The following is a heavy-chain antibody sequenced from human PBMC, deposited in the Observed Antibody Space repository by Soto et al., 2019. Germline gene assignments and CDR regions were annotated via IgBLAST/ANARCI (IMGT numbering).Heavy chain of an antibody. D-gene: IGHD3-3*01. CDR2: TSAYNGNT. V-gene: IGHV1-18*04. CDR1: GYTFPSYG. J-gene: IGHJ6*02. CDR3: PRFRRITFLEVGSDDYYHYGMDF. Sequence: ASVKVSCKASGYTFPSYGISWLRQAPGQGLEWMGWTSAYNGNTNYAQKPQGRVSMTTDTSTSTAYTALRSLRSDDTAVYYCPRFRRITFLEVGSDDYYHYGMDFWGQGNTVTVSS.